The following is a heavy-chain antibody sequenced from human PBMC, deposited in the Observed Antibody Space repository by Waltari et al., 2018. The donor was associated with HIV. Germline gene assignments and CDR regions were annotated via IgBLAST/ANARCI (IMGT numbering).Heavy chain of an antibody. D-gene: IGHD3-9*01. Sequence: EVQLVESGGGLVQPGGSLRLSCSASGFTFSSYAMHWVRQAPGKGLEYVSAISSNGGSTYYADSVKGRFTISRDNSKNTLYLQMSSLRAEDTAVYYCVKSPYYDILSGHGLPFDYWGQGTLVTVSS. CDR3: VKSPYYDILSGHGLPFDY. CDR2: ISSNGGST. CDR1: GFTFSSYA. V-gene: IGHV3-64D*06. J-gene: IGHJ4*02.